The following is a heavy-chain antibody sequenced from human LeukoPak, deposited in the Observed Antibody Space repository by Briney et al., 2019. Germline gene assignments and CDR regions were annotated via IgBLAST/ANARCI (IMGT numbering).Heavy chain of an antibody. CDR3: ARATGYCSGGSCSYFDY. V-gene: IGHV4-59*01. Sequence: SETLSLTCTVSGGSISGYYWSWIRQPPGKGLEWIGYIYYSGSTNYNPSPKSRVNILVDTSKNQFSLKLSSVTTADTAVYYCARATGYCSGGSCSYFDYWGQGTRVTVSS. J-gene: IGHJ4*02. CDR1: GGSISGYY. CDR2: IYYSGST. D-gene: IGHD2-15*01.